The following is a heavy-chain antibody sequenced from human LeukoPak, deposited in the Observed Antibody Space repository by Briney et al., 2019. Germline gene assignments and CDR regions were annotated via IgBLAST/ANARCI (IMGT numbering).Heavy chain of an antibody. CDR2: IYYSGST. D-gene: IGHD2-21*02. J-gene: IGHJ4*02. CDR1: GGSISSYY. Sequence: SETLSLTCTVSGGSISSYYWSWIRQPPGKGLEWIGYIYYSGSTNYNPSLKSRVTISVDTSKNQFSLKLSSVTAADTAVYYCARRWAFCGGDCWAHWGQGTLVTVSS. V-gene: IGHV4-59*01. CDR3: ARRWAFCGGDCWAH.